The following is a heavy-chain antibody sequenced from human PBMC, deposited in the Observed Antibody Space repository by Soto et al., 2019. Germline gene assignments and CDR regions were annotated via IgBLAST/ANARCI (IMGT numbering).Heavy chain of an antibody. CDR2: VGGNDGKT. Sequence: PGGSLRLSCAASGFTFSSYAMFWVRQAPGKGLQWVASVGGNDGKTFYTDSVKGRFTVSRDNSRNTLYLQMSSLRTEDTALYYCAKKVVPVTGSDWFDTWGQGTLVTVSS. CDR1: GFTFSSYA. J-gene: IGHJ5*02. D-gene: IGHD6-19*01. CDR3: AKKVVPVTGSDWFDT. V-gene: IGHV3-23*01.